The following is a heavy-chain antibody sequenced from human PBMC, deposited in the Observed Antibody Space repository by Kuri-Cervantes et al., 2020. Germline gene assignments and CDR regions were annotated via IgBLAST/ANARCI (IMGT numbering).Heavy chain of an antibody. D-gene: IGHD1-14*01. CDR3: ARDVGGGITGTTAYYYYYYYMDV. CDR2: IYPGDSDT. V-gene: IGHV5-51*01. CDR1: GYSFTSYW. Sequence: KVSCKGSGYSFTSYWIGWVRQMPGKGLEWMGIIYPGDSDTRYSPSFQGQVTISADKSISTAYLQWSSLRSEDTAVYYCARDVGGGITGTTAYYYYYYYMDVRGKGTTVTVSS. J-gene: IGHJ6*03.